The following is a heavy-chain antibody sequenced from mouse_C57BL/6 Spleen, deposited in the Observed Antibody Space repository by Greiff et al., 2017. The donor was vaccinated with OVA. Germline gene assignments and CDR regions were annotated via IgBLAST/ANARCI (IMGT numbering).Heavy chain of an antibody. CDR1: GYSITSGYY. Sequence: EVQLQQSGPGLVKPSQSLSLTCSVTGYSITSGYYWNWIRQFPGNKLEWMGYISYDGSNNYNPSLKNRISITRDTSKNQFFLKLNSVTTEDTATYYCARGVASDAMDYWGQGTSVTVSS. V-gene: IGHV3-6*01. CDR3: ARGVASDAMDY. D-gene: IGHD1-1*02. J-gene: IGHJ4*01. CDR2: ISYDGSN.